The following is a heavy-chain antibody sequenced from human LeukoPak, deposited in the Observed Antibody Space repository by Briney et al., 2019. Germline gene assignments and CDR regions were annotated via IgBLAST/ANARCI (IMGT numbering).Heavy chain of an antibody. CDR3: AKTMTTVTEDAFDI. CDR2: IYYSGNT. D-gene: IGHD4-17*01. J-gene: IGHJ3*02. CDR1: GGSISSSSYY. V-gene: IGHV4-39*01. Sequence: SETLSLTCTVSGGSISSSSYYWGWIRQPPGKGLEWIGSIYYSGNTYYNPSLKSRVTISVDTSKNQFSLKLSSVTAADTAVYYCAKTMTTVTEDAFDIWGQGTMVTVSS.